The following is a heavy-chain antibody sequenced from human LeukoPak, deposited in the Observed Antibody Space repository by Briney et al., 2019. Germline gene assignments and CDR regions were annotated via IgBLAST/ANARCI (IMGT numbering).Heavy chain of an antibody. Sequence: GGSLRLSCAASGFTFSSQSMNWVRQAPGKGLEWLSVISDRSTYIYDTDSVKGRFTISRDDAKNSLYLQMNSLRAEDTAVYYCARDRVTTIDYWGQGTLVTVSS. CDR2: ISDRSTYI. CDR3: ARDRVTTIDY. D-gene: IGHD4-17*01. CDR1: GFTFSSQS. V-gene: IGHV3-21*01. J-gene: IGHJ4*02.